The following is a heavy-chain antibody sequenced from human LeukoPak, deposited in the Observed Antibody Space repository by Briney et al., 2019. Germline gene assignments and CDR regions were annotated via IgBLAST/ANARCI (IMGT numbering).Heavy chain of an antibody. J-gene: IGHJ5*02. D-gene: IGHD6-19*01. CDR1: GFTFSRYW. CDR2: IKEDGSEN. CDR3: ARDPYSSGSGWFDP. V-gene: IGHV3-7*01. Sequence: GGSLRLSCAASGFTFSRYWMTWVRQAPGKGLEWVANIKEDGSENSYVESVKDRFTISRDNAKNSLYLQMNSLRAEDTAVYYCARDPYSSGSGWFDPWGQGTLVTVSS.